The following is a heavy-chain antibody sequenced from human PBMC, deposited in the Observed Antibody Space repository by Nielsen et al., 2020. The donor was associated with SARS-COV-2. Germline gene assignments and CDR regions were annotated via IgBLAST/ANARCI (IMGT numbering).Heavy chain of an antibody. J-gene: IGHJ4*02. D-gene: IGHD3-10*01. CDR1: GFTFSDYC. CDR3: IKGRGYSYGPFDS. CDR2: ISSSSSYT. Sequence: GGSLRLSCAASGFTFSDYCMSWIRQAPGKGLEWVSYISSSSSYTNYADSVKGRFTISRDNAKNSLYLQMTSLRAEDTALYYCIKGRGYSYGPFDSWGQGTLVTVSS. V-gene: IGHV3-11*03.